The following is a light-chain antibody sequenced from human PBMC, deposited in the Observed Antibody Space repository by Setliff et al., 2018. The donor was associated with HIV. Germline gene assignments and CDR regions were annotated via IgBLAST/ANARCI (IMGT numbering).Light chain of an antibody. V-gene: IGLV2-23*02. CDR1: SSDLGSYNL. J-gene: IGLJ1*01. Sequence: QSALAQPASVSGSPGQSITISCNGTSSDLGSYNLVSWYQEPPGKVPKLIIYDVSKRPSGVPDRFSASKSGNTASLTISGLQAEDEAEYYCCSYAGSYSFVFGTGTKVTVL. CDR2: DVS. CDR3: CSYAGSYSFV.